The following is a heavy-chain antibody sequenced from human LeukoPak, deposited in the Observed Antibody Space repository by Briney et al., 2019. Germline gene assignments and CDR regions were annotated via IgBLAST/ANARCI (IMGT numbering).Heavy chain of an antibody. CDR2: IGWNSGSI. CDR1: GFTFHDTA. Sequence: GRSLRLSCTASGFTFHDTAMHWVRQRPGQGLEWVPGIGWNSGSIGYADSVKGRFTISRDNAKNALYLQMNSLRTEDTAFYFCAKDPSRDYEGSTWGQGTLVTVSS. J-gene: IGHJ4*02. V-gene: IGHV3-9*01. D-gene: IGHD4-17*01. CDR3: AKDPSRDYEGST.